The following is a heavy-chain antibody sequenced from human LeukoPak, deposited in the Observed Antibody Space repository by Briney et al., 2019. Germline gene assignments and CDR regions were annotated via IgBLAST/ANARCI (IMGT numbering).Heavy chain of an antibody. Sequence: GESLKISCEGSVYSFTNYWIGWVRQMPGKGLEWMGIIYPGDSETRYRPSFQGQVTISADKSISTAYLQWSSLKASDTAIYYCARGYCSSTTCYRGFDLWGQGTLVTVSS. CDR2: IYPGDSET. J-gene: IGHJ5*02. D-gene: IGHD2-2*01. CDR1: VYSFTNYW. CDR3: ARGYCSSTTCYRGFDL. V-gene: IGHV5-51*01.